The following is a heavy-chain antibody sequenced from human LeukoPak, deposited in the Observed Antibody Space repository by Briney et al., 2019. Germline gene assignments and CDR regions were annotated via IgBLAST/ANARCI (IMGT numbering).Heavy chain of an antibody. CDR3: ARGVTVAGSDAFDI. D-gene: IGHD6-19*01. Sequence: SVKVSCMASGGTFSSYAISWVRQAPGQGLEWMGGIIPIFGTANYAQKFQGRVTITTDESTSTAYMELSSLRSEDTAVYYCARGVTVAGSDAFDIWGQGTMVTVSS. J-gene: IGHJ3*02. CDR2: IIPIFGTA. CDR1: GGTFSSYA. V-gene: IGHV1-69*05.